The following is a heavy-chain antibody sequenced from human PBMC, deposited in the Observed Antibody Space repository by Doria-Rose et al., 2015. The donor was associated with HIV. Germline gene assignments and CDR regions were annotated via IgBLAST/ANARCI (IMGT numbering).Heavy chain of an antibody. V-gene: IGHV2-26*01. CDR3: ARIKSSRWYHKYYFDF. CDR2: IFSDDER. D-gene: IGHD6-13*01. CDR1: GVSLSSPGLG. J-gene: IGHJ4*02. Sequence: QVTLKESGPVLVKPTETLTLTCTVSGVSLSSPGLGVSWIRQPPGTALEWLASIFSDDERSYKTPLKSRLTIFRGTSKSQVVLTMTDMDPVDTATYYCARIKSSRWYHKYYFDFWGQGTLVIVSA.